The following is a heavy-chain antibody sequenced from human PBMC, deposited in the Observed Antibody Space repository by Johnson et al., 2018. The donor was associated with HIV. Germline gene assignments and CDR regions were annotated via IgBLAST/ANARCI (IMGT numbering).Heavy chain of an antibody. V-gene: IGHV3-30*14. CDR3: ARKKATVFSTTSTNYAFDI. D-gene: IGHD1-1*01. CDR1: GFTFSSYA. CDR2: ISYDGSNK. J-gene: IGHJ3*02. Sequence: QMQLVESGGGVVQPGKSLRLSCAASGFTFSSYAMHWVRKAPGKGLEWVAVISYDGSNKYYADSVKGRFTISRDNSKNTLYLQMNSLRAEDTAVYYCARKKATVFSTTSTNYAFDIWGQGTMVTVSS.